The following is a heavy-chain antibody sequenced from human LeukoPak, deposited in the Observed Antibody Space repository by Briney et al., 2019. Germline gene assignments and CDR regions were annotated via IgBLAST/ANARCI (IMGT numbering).Heavy chain of an antibody. Sequence: PGGSLRLSCAASGFTFNTYAMNWVRQAPGKGLEWVSSISDSSSYIYYADSVKGGFNISRDNAKNSLYLQMNSLRAEDTAVYYCARYYGSGSPPFDYWGQGTLVTVSS. D-gene: IGHD3-10*01. V-gene: IGHV3-21*01. J-gene: IGHJ4*02. CDR2: ISDSSSYI. CDR1: GFTFNTYA. CDR3: ARYYGSGSPPFDY.